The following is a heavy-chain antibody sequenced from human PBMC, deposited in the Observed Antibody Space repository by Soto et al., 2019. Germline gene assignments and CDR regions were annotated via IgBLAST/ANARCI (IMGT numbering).Heavy chain of an antibody. CDR1: GLTFGDYA. V-gene: IGHV3-49*04. J-gene: IGHJ4*02. Sequence: PGGSLRLSCTASGLTFGDYAMSWVRQAPGKGLEWVGFIRSKAYGGTTEYAASVKGRFTISRDDSKSIAYLQMNSLKTEDTAVYYCTRADISSGWYLFDYWGQGALVTVSS. D-gene: IGHD6-19*01. CDR2: IRSKAYGGTT. CDR3: TRADISSGWYLFDY.